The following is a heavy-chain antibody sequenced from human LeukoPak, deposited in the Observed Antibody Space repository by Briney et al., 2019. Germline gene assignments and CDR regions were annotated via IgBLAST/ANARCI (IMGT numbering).Heavy chain of an antibody. CDR1: GFTFSSFA. Sequence: PGGSLRLSCAASGFTFSSFAMHWVRQAPGKGLEWVAFISYDGSNKYYADSVKGRFTISRDNSKNTLYLLLNSLRVEDTAVYYCARDLIAVVAPSYLGQGTLVTVSS. J-gene: IGHJ4*02. V-gene: IGHV3-30-3*01. CDR2: ISYDGSNK. CDR3: ARDLIAVVAPSY. D-gene: IGHD3-22*01.